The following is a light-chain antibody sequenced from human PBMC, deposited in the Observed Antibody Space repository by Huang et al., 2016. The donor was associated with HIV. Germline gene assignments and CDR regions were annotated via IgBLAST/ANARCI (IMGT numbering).Light chain of an antibody. J-gene: IGKJ1*01. V-gene: IGKV4-1*01. CDR2: WAS. CDR3: QQYYSNPWT. Sequence: DIVMTQSPDSLAVSLGERATINCKSSQCVLYSSSNKNYLAWYQQKPGQSPKLLIYWASTRQSGVPDRFSGSGSGTDFTLTISSLQAEDVAVYYCQQYYSNPWTFGQGTKVEIK. CDR1: QCVLYSSSNKNY.